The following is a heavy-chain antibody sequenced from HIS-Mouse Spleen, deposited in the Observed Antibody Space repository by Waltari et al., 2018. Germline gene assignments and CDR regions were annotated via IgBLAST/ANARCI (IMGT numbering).Heavy chain of an antibody. Sequence: EVQLVESGGGLVQPGGSLRLSCAASGLTFRTYSMNRVSQAPGKGLEWVSYISSSSSTIYYADTVKGRFTISRGNAKNSLYMQMNSLRAEDTAVYYCARGPYIVGATTGIDYWGQGTLVTVSS. V-gene: IGHV3-48*01. J-gene: IGHJ4*02. CDR3: ARGPYIVGATTGIDY. D-gene: IGHD1-26*01. CDR1: GLTFRTYS. CDR2: ISSSSSTI.